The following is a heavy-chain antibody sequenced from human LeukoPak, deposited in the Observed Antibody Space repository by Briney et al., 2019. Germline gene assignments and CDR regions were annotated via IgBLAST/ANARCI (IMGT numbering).Heavy chain of an antibody. J-gene: IGHJ4*02. CDR3: ARLYGEWH. D-gene: IGHD3-10*02. CDR1: GFTFAGYT. V-gene: IGHV3-30*04. CDR2: ITYDGSTK. Sequence: GGSLRLSCAASGFTFAGYTMHWVRQAPGKGLEWATLITYDGSTKYYADSVKGRFTISRDNSKNRLYLQMDSLRAEDTAVYYCARLYGEWHWGQGTLVTVSS.